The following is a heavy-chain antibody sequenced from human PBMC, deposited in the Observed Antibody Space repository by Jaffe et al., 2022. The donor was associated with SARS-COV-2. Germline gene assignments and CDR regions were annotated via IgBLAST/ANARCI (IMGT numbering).Heavy chain of an antibody. Sequence: EVQLVESGGGLVQPGGSLRLSCAASGFTFSSYAMSWVRQAPGKGLEWVSGIIGSGDRTYYADSVKGRLTISRDNSKNTLYLEMNSLRAEDTAVYYCARDGSGWYSEFWGQGTLVTVSS. CDR1: GFTFSSYA. J-gene: IGHJ4*02. CDR3: ARDGSGWYSEF. CDR2: IIGSGDRT. D-gene: IGHD6-19*01. V-gene: IGHV3-23*04.